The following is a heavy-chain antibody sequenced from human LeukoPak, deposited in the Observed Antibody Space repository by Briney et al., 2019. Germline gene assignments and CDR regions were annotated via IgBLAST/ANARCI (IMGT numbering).Heavy chain of an antibody. J-gene: IGHJ4*02. D-gene: IGHD4-17*01. Sequence: PSETLSLTCTVSGGSISSGADYWSWIRQHPGKGLEWIGYIYYSGSTYYNPSLKSRVTISLDTSKNQFSLKLRSVTAADTAVYYCARATTVTTPADYWGQGTLVTVSS. CDR3: ARATTVTTPADY. CDR1: GGSISSGADY. CDR2: IYYSGST. V-gene: IGHV4-31*03.